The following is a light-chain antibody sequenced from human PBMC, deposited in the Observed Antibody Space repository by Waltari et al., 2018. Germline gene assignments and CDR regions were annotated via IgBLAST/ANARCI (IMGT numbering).Light chain of an antibody. CDR2: DTN. CDR3: SVWDDRLNGNWL. J-gene: IGLJ3*02. CDR1: SSIIGRNT. V-gene: IGLV1-44*01. Sequence: QSVVTQPPSASGTPGQTVTITCSGSSSIIGRNTVNWYQKLPGTAPRLFIFDTNKGPPGGPDRFAGSKCGTSASLAISGLQPEDEGEYYCSVWDDRLNGNWLFGGGTKVTVL.